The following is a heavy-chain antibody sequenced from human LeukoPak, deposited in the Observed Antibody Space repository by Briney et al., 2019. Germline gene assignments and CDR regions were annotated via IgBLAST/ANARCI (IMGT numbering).Heavy chain of an antibody. CDR3: ARDRGERWQQFYEAFDI. CDR1: GLTVSSNY. J-gene: IGHJ3*02. Sequence: GGSLRLSCAASGLTVSSNYMSWVRQAPGKGLEWVSVIYSGGTTYYADSVKGRFTISRDNSKNTLYLLMNSLRAEDTAVYYCARDRGERWQQFYEAFDIWGQGTMVTVSS. D-gene: IGHD5-24*01. CDR2: IYSGGTT. V-gene: IGHV3-53*01.